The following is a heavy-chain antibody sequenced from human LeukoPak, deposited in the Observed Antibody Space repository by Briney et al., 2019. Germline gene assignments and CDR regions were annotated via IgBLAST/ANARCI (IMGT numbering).Heavy chain of an antibody. CDR2: IVSSGHS. J-gene: IGHJ4*02. V-gene: IGHV4-59*01. D-gene: IGHD6-13*01. CDR3: ARSPDSLAAPYHFDS. Sequence: SETLSLTCTVSGVSINPYYWNWIRQPPGKRLEWIGYIVSSGHSNSNPSLNSRVSMSVDTSKNQFSLRLTSVTPADTAFYYCARSPDSLAAPYHFDSWGQGTLVTVSS. CDR1: GVSINPYY.